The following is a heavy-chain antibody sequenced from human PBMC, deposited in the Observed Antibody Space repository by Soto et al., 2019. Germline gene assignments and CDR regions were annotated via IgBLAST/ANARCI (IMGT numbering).Heavy chain of an antibody. CDR2: IYYGGGT. CDR1: GGSISSYY. V-gene: IGHV4-59*01. J-gene: IGHJ4*02. Sequence: QVQLQESGPGLVKPSETLSLTCTVSGGSISSYYWNWIRQPPGKGLEWIGDIYYGGGTNYNPSLNNTATLSVDTSKTQFSLKLSSVPAADTAVSYCATQYYYDGSGSQTFDYWGQGTQVTVSS. CDR3: ATQYYYDGSGSQTFDY. D-gene: IGHD3-22*01.